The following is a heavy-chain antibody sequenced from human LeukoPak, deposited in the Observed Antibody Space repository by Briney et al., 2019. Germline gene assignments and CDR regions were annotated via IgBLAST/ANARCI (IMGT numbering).Heavy chain of an antibody. CDR1: GFTFSSYA. CDR2: ISNSGGST. D-gene: IGHD6-19*01. J-gene: IGHJ4*02. Sequence: GGSLRLSCAASGFTFSSYAMSWVRQAPGKGLEWVSAISNSGGSTYYADSVKGRFTISRDNSKNTLYLQMNNLRAEDTAVYYCAKEPYLYSSGWSFDSWGQGTLVTVSP. V-gene: IGHV3-23*01. CDR3: AKEPYLYSSGWSFDS.